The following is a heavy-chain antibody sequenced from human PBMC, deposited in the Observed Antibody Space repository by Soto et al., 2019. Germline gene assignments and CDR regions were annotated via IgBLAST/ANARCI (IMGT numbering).Heavy chain of an antibody. J-gene: IGHJ3*02. CDR1: GGSISSYY. D-gene: IGHD3-16*01. V-gene: IGHV4-59*01. Sequence: QVQLQESGPGLVKPSETLSLTCTVSGGSISSYYWSWIRQPPGKGLEWIGYIYYSGSTNYNPSLESRVTISVDTSKNQFSLKLSSVTAADTAVYYCARSYDYIWGRGDAFDIWGQGTMVTVSS. CDR3: ARSYDYIWGRGDAFDI. CDR2: IYYSGST.